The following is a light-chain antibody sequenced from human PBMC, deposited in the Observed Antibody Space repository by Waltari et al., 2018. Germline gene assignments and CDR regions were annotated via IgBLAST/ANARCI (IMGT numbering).Light chain of an antibody. CDR1: QSVSRS. CDR3: QQRSVWPVT. J-gene: IGKJ4*02. Sequence: EIVLTQSPATLSLSPCESVTLSCRASQSVSRSLGWFLQKPGQAPKLLIYDASNRAPRLPVRFSGSGFGRDFTPTISSLETEDFGVYYCQQRSVWPVTFGGGTKLEI. V-gene: IGKV3-11*02. CDR2: DAS.